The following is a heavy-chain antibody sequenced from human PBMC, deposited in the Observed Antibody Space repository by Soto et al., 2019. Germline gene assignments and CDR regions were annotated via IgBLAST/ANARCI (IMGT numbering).Heavy chain of an antibody. D-gene: IGHD3-22*01. J-gene: IGHJ4*02. Sequence: SETLSLTCTVSGGSISSGGYYWSWIRQHPGKGLEWIGYIYYSGSTYYNPSLKSRVTISVDTSKNQFSLKLSSVTAADTAVYYCARDNLEDYDSSGYYSDYWGQGTLVTVSS. CDR2: IYYSGST. V-gene: IGHV4-31*03. CDR1: GGSISSGGYY. CDR3: ARDNLEDYDSSGYYSDY.